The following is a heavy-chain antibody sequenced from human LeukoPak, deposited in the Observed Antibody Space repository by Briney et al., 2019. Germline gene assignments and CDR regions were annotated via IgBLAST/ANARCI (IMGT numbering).Heavy chain of an antibody. Sequence: SETLSLTCFVSGGSISGSHWSWIRQPPGKGLEWIGYIHYTGSTDYNPPLRSRVTLSIDMSKNQFSLRLSSMTAADTAVYYCARTGGDCSSGLCYCAMDVWGQGTTVTVS. D-gene: IGHD2-21*02. J-gene: IGHJ6*02. V-gene: IGHV4-59*01. CDR2: IHYTGST. CDR3: ARTGGDCSSGLCYCAMDV. CDR1: GGSISGSH.